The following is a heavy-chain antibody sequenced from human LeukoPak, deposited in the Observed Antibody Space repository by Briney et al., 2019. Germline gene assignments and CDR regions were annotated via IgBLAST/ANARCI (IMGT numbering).Heavy chain of an antibody. J-gene: IGHJ5*02. Sequence: SETLSLTCTVSGGSISSSSYYWGCIRPPPGKGLEWIGSIYYSGSTYYNPSLKSRVTISVDTPKNQFSLKLRSVTAADTAVYYCAPEGIAVTIYNWFDPWGQGTLVTVSS. CDR3: APEGIAVTIYNWFDP. V-gene: IGHV4-39*07. CDR1: GGSISSSSYY. CDR2: IYYSGST. D-gene: IGHD1-7*01.